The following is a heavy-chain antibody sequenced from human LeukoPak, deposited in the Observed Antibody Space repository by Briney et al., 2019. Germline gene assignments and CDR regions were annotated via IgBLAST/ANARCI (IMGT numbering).Heavy chain of an antibody. V-gene: IGHV4-61*02. Sequence: SQTLSLTCTVSGGSISNGNYLWSWIRQPAGEGLEWIGRISTSGSTNYNPSLRVTISVDASKNQFSLTLNSVTAADTAVYYCARGDSGSYYTSWGQRTLVTVSS. CDR3: ARGDSGSYYTS. CDR1: GGSISNGNYL. J-gene: IGHJ5*02. CDR2: ISTSGST. D-gene: IGHD1-26*01.